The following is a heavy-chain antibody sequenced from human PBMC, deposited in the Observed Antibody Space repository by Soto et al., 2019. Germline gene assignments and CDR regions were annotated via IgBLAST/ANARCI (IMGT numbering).Heavy chain of an antibody. CDR3: AKDPVLNDYGDPVDY. Sequence: GGSLRLSCAASGFTFSSYAMSWVRQAPGKGLEWVSAISGSGGSTYYADSVKGRFTISRDNSKNTLYLQMNSLRAEDTAVYYCAKDPVLNDYGDPVDYWGQGTLVTVSS. CDR1: GFTFSSYA. D-gene: IGHD4-17*01. V-gene: IGHV3-23*01. J-gene: IGHJ4*02. CDR2: ISGSGGST.